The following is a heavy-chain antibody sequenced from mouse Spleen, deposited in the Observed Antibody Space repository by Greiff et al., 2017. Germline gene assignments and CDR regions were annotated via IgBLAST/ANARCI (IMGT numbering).Heavy chain of an antibody. CDR3: ARQYGNWYFDV. CDR1: GFTFSSYY. J-gene: IGHJ1*01. D-gene: IGHD2-10*02. Sequence: EVHLVESGGGLVKLGGSLKLSCAASGFTFSSYYMSWVRQTPEKRLELVAAINSNGGSTYYPDTVKGRFTISRDNAKNTLYLQMSSLKSEDTALYYCARQYGNWYFDVWGAGTTVTVSS. CDR2: INSNGGST. V-gene: IGHV5-6-2*01.